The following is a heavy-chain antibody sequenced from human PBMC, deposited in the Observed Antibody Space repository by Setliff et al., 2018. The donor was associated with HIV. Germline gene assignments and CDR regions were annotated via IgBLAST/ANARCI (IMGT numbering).Heavy chain of an antibody. CDR2: ISSRGTDT. CDR3: TRDLNLPGGEDFDF. D-gene: IGHD2-2*01. V-gene: IGHV3-23*01. Sequence: GGSLRLSCAASGFTFSRHDMSWVRQAPGKGLEWVSSISSRGTDTYYADSVKGRFTISRDNSKNTLYLQMNSLRAEDTAMYYCTRDLNLPGGEDFDFRGQGTMVTVSS. CDR1: GFTFSRHD. J-gene: IGHJ3*01.